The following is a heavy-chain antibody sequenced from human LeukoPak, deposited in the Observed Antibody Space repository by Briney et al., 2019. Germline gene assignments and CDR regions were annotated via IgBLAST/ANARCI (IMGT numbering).Heavy chain of an antibody. CDR1: GFNFTSYT. CDR3: ARKSLWFKYYDY. V-gene: IGHV3-30*04. D-gene: IGHD3-10*01. Sequence: GRSLRLSCAASGFNFTSYTMHWVRQAPGEGLEWVAATSQYGDNKYYADSVKGRFTTSRDNSKNTLYLQMNSLRPEDTAVYFCARKSLWFKYYDYWGQGMLVTVSS. CDR2: TSQYGDNK. J-gene: IGHJ4*02.